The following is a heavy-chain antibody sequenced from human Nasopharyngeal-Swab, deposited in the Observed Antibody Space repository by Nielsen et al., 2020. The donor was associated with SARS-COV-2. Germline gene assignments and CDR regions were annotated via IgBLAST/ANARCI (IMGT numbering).Heavy chain of an antibody. Sequence: SGTLSLTCTVSGASISSSNYYWGWIRQPPGKGLEWIGTIYYSGNTYFNPSLKSRVTMSVDTSKHQFSLNLSSVTAADTALYYCARHSSGWSFDYWDHGTLVTVSS. CDR1: GASISSSNYY. J-gene: IGHJ4*01. V-gene: IGHV4-39*01. D-gene: IGHD6-19*01. CDR2: IYYSGNT. CDR3: ARHSSGWSFDY.